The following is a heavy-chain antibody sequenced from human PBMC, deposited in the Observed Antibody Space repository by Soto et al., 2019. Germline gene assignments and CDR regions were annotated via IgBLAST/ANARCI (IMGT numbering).Heavy chain of an antibody. CDR3: ARVFGSGCLDY. CDR1: GFTFSSYA. J-gene: IGHJ4*02. CDR2: ISYDGSNK. Sequence: QAQLVESGGGVVQPGRSLRLSCAASGFTFSSYAMHWVRQAPGKGLEWVAVISYDGSNKYYADSVKGRFTISRDNFKNTLYLQMNSLRAEDTAVYYCARVFGSGCLDYWGQGTLVTVSS. V-gene: IGHV3-30-3*01. D-gene: IGHD5-12*01.